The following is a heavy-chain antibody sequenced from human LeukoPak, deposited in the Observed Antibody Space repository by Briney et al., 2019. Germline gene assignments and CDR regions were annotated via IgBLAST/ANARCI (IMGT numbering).Heavy chain of an antibody. D-gene: IGHD3-16*01. CDR1: GFTFSSYA. V-gene: IGHV3-7*01. Sequence: GGSLRLSCAASGFTFSSYAMNWVRQAPGKGLEWVANINHDGSEKYYVDSMKGRFTISRDNVKNSLYLQVNSLRAEDTAVYYCARDSGHGGIFDYWGQGTLVTVSS. CDR3: ARDSGHGGIFDY. CDR2: INHDGSEK. J-gene: IGHJ4*02.